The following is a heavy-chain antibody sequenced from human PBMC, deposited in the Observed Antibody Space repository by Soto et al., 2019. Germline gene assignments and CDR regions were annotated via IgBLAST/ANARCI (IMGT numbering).Heavy chain of an antibody. V-gene: IGHV1-69*02. CDR2: FIPMLGIT. Sequence: GASVKVSCKASGDSFSRSTFSWVRQAPGQGLEWMGRFIPMLGITNYAQTFQGRVTITADKSTSTAYMDLSSLRSEDTAVYYCAYIYDDTSGNFDSCGQRSLVPVSS. CDR1: GDSFSRST. D-gene: IGHD1-1*01. J-gene: IGHJ4*02. CDR3: AYIYDDTSGNFDS.